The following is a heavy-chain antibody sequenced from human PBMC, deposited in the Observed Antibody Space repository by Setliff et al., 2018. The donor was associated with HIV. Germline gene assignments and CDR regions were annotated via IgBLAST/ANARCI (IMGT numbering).Heavy chain of an antibody. Sequence: SETLSLTCTVSGGSISSYYWSWIRQPPGKGLEWIGYIYYSGSTNYNPSLKSRVAISVDTSKNQFSLKLSSVTAADTAVYYCARKSRIAAAWLDPWGQGTLVTVSS. CDR2: IYYSGST. J-gene: IGHJ5*02. CDR3: ARKSRIAAAWLDP. CDR1: GGSISSYY. V-gene: IGHV4-59*08. D-gene: IGHD6-13*01.